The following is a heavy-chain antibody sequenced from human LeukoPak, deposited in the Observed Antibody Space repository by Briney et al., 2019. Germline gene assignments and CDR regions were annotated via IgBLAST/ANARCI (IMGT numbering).Heavy chain of an antibody. CDR3: ARGWYAFDY. CDR2: IYTSGGT. D-gene: IGHD6-19*01. J-gene: IGHJ4*02. CDR1: GGSISSYY. V-gene: IGHV4-4*09. Sequence: PSETLSLTCTVSGGSISSYYWSWIRQPPGKGLEWIGYIYTSGGTNYIPSLKGRVTISVDTSKNQFSLKLSSVTAADTAVYYCARGWYAFDYWGQGTLVTVSS.